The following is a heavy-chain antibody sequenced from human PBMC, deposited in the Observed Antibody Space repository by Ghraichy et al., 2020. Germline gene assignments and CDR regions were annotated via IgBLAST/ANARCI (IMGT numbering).Heavy chain of an antibody. CDR1: GYTFTSYY. Sequence: ASVKVSCKASGYTFTSYYMHWVRQAPGQGLEWMGIINPSGGSTSYAQKFQGRVTMTRDTSTSTVYMELSSLRSEDTAVYYCASYSSSSGEEALPSMDVWGQGTTVTVSS. V-gene: IGHV1-46*01. CDR3: ASYSSSSGEEALPSMDV. D-gene: IGHD6-6*01. J-gene: IGHJ6*02. CDR2: INPSGGST.